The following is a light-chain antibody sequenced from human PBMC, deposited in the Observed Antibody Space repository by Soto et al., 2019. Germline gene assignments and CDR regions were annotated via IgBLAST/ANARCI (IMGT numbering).Light chain of an antibody. Sequence: EIVMTQSQATLSVSPGESATLSCRASQSVRSKLAWYQHKPGQAXRLVIYDASTRAAGIPARFSGSGSGTEYTPTISSLQSEDFALYYCQQYNSWPPITFGRGTRLEIK. CDR1: QSVRSK. V-gene: IGKV3-15*01. J-gene: IGKJ5*01. CDR2: DAS. CDR3: QQYNSWPPIT.